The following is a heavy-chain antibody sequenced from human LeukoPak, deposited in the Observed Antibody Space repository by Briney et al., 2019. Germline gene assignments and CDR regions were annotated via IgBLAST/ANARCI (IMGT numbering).Heavy chain of an antibody. CDR3: ARVEGGSMGDAFDI. V-gene: IGHV3-21*01. D-gene: IGHD5-12*01. CDR2: ISSSSSYI. CDR1: GFTFSSYS. J-gene: IGHJ3*02. Sequence: PGGSLRLSCAASGFTFSSYSMNWVRQAPGKGLEWVSSISSSSSYIYYADSVKGRFTISRDNAKNSLYLQMNSLRAEDTAVYYCARVEGGSMGDAFDIRGQGTMVTVSS.